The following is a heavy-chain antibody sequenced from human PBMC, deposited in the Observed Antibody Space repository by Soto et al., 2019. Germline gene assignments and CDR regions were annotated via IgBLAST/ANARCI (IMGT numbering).Heavy chain of an antibody. Sequence: ESLKISCKGSGYTFTSYWISWVRQMPGKGLEWMGRIDPSDSYTNFSPSFQGHVTISVDKSTNTAYLQWSSLKASDTAMYYCATYCSGGSCYLDYYYYGMDVWGQGTMVTVSS. V-gene: IGHV5-10-1*01. CDR2: IDPSDSYT. CDR3: ATYCSGGSCYLDYYYYGMDV. CDR1: GYTFTSYW. D-gene: IGHD2-15*01. J-gene: IGHJ6*02.